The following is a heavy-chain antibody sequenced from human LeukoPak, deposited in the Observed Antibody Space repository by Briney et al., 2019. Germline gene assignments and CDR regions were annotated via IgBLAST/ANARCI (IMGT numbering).Heavy chain of an antibody. D-gene: IGHD4-17*01. CDR3: AREADYGFNWYFDL. CDR2: IYYSGST. Sequence: SETLSLTCTVSGGSISSYYWSWIRQPPGKGLEWIGYIYYSGSTNYNPSLKSRVTISVDTSKNQFSLKLSSVTAADTAVYYCAREADYGFNWYFDLWGRGTLVTVSS. J-gene: IGHJ2*01. V-gene: IGHV4-59*01. CDR1: GGSISSYY.